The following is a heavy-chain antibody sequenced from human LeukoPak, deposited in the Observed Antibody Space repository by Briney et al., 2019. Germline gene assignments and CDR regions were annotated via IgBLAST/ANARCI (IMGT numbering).Heavy chain of an antibody. J-gene: IGHJ4*02. CDR1: GFAFSNTW. Sequence: GGSLRLSCAASGFAFSNTWMHWVRQAPGKGLVRVSHINSDGSTTSYADSVKGRFTISRDNAKNSLYLQMNSLRAEDTALYYCAKGDCSSTSCSFDYWGQGTLVTVSS. CDR2: INSDGSTT. D-gene: IGHD2-2*01. CDR3: AKGDCSSTSCSFDY. V-gene: IGHV3-74*01.